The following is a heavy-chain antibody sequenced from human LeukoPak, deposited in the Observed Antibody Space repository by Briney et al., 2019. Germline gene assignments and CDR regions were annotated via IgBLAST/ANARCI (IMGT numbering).Heavy chain of an antibody. CDR3: ARDRGVPRPYYFDQ. J-gene: IGHJ4*02. D-gene: IGHD3-10*01. CDR1: GGSISSSSYY. Sequence: TSETLSLTCTVSGGSISSSSYYWGRIRQPPGKGLEWIGSIHYNGSTCYNPSLESRVIMSVDTSKNQFSLNLTSVTAADAAMYYCARDRGVPRPYYFDQWGQGTLVTVSS. CDR2: IHYNGST. V-gene: IGHV4-39*07.